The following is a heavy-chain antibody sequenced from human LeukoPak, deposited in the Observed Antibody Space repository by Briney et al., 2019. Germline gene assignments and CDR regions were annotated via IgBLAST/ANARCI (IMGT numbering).Heavy chain of an antibody. CDR1: GDSVSSNSAA. D-gene: IGHD3-22*01. CDR3: ARGYYYDSSGYYYVNHAFDY. Sequence: SQTLSLTCAISGDSVSSNSAAWNWIRQSPSRGLEWLGRTYYRSKWYNDYAVSVKSRIAIIPDTSKSQFSLQLNSVTPEDTAVYYCARGYYYDSSGYYYVNHAFDYWGQGTLVTVSS. J-gene: IGHJ4*02. CDR2: TYYRSKWYN. V-gene: IGHV6-1*01.